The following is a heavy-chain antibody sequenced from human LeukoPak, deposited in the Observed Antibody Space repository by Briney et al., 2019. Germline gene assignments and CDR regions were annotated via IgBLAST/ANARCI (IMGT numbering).Heavy chain of an antibody. J-gene: IGHJ5*02. CDR2: INHSGST. CDR3: ARVGRYYYDSSGYYRKGWFDP. V-gene: IGHV4-34*01. CDR1: GGSFSGYY. Sequence: SETLSLTCAVYGGSFSGYYWSWIRQPPGKGLEWIGEINHSGSTNYNPSLKSRVTISVDTSKNQFSLKLSSVTAADTAVYYCARVGRYYYDSSGYYRKGWFDPWGQGTLVAVSS. D-gene: IGHD3-22*01.